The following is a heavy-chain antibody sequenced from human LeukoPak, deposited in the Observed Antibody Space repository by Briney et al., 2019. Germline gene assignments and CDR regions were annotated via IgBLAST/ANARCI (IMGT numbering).Heavy chain of an antibody. CDR1: GYTFTSYG. CDR2: ISAYNGNT. D-gene: IGHD1-1*01. V-gene: IGHV1-18*01. Sequence: ASVTVSCKASGYTFTSYGISWVRQAPGQGLEWMGWISAYNGNTNYAQKLQGRVTMTTDTSTSTAYMELRSLRSDDTAVYYCASGTGAFGTENIDYWGQGTLVTVSS. CDR3: ASGTGAFGTENIDY. J-gene: IGHJ4*02.